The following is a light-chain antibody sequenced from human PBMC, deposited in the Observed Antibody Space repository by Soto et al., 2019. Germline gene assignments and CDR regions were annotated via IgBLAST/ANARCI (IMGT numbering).Light chain of an antibody. Sequence: EKVLKQSPATLSLSPGERANLSFRASQSVSSYLAWYQQKPGQAPRLLIYDASNRATGIPARFGGSGSGTDFTLTISSLEPEDFAVYYCQQRSNWPPITFGQGTRLEI. CDR2: DAS. CDR3: QQRSNWPPIT. J-gene: IGKJ5*01. V-gene: IGKV3-11*01. CDR1: QSVSSY.